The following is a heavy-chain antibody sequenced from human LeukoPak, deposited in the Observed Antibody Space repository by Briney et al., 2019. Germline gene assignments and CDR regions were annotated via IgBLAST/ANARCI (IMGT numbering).Heavy chain of an antibody. V-gene: IGHV1-8*01. CDR2: MNPNSGNT. D-gene: IGHD6-19*01. CDR1: GYTFTSYD. Sequence: ASVKVSCKASGYTFTSYDINWVRQATGQGLEWMGWMNPNSGNTGYAQKFQGRVTMTRNTSISTAYMELSSLRSEDTAVYYCARDHPSPYYSSGWYYAFDIWGQGTMVTVSS. J-gene: IGHJ3*02. CDR3: ARDHPSPYYSSGWYYAFDI.